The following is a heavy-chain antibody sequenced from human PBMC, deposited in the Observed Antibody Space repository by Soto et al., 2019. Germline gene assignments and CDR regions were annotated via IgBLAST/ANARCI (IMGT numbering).Heavy chain of an antibody. Sequence: QVQLVQSGGEVKKPGASVKVSCNASGYTFTIYGINWVRQAPGQGLEWMGWISPDNGNTNYAQKLQGRVTMTTDTSTSTAYMELRSLRSDDTAVYYCSRTLGYSGYAGRVVWGQGTTVTVSS. V-gene: IGHV1-18*01. CDR3: SRTLGYSGYAGRVV. J-gene: IGHJ6*02. CDR2: ISPDNGNT. D-gene: IGHD5-12*01. CDR1: GYTFTIYG.